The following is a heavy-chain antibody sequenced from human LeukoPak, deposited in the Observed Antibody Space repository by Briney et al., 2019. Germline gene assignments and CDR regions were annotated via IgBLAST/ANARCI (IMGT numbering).Heavy chain of an antibody. V-gene: IGHV3-48*01. CDR2: ISSSSSTI. J-gene: IGHJ4*02. Sequence: GGSLRLSCAASGFTFSSYSMNWVRQAPGKGLEWVSYISSSSSTIYYADSVKGRFTISRDNAKNSLYLQMNSLRAEDTAVYYCAREGLGYCSSTSCFRAKYYFDYWGQGTLVTVSS. CDR1: GFTFSSYS. CDR3: AREGLGYCSSTSCFRAKYYFDY. D-gene: IGHD2-2*01.